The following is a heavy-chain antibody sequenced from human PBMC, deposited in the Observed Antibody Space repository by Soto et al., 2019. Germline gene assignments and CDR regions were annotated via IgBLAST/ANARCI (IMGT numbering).Heavy chain of an antibody. J-gene: IGHJ2*01. V-gene: IGHV1-69*01. CDR3: ARVLTTVVTPVWWYFDL. D-gene: IGHD4-17*01. CDR2: IIPIFGTA. CDR1: GGTFSSYA. Sequence: QVQLVQSGAEVKKPGSSVKVSCKASGGTFSSYAISWVRQAPGQGLEWMGGIIPIFGTANYAQKFQGRVTITADESTSTAYMERSSLRYEDTAVYYCARVLTTVVTPVWWYFDLWGRGTLVTVSS.